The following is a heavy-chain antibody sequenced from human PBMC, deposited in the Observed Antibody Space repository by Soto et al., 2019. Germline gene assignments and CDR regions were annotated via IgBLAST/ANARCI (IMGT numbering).Heavy chain of an antibody. D-gene: IGHD3-10*01. Sequence: QVQLVQSGAEVKKPGSSVKVSCKASGGTFSSLAISWVRQAPGQGIEWMGGLVPVFGTANYAQKFQDRVTITADKSTSTSYMALSSLRSEDTAVYYCARSPGVFDYWGQGTLVTVSS. CDR1: GGTFSSLA. V-gene: IGHV1-69*06. CDR3: ARSPGVFDY. CDR2: LVPVFGTA. J-gene: IGHJ4*02.